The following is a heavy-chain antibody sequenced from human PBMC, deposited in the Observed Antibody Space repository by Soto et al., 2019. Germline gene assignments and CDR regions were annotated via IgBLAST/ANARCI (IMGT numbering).Heavy chain of an antibody. CDR2: IYSGGNT. D-gene: IGHD6-13*01. CDR3: ARTLSSWYYFDY. CDR1: GFTVSSNY. V-gene: IGHV3-53*01. Sequence: LRLSCAASGFTVSSNYMSWVRQAPGKGLEWVSLIYSGGNTYFADSVKGRFTISRDNSKNTLYLQMNSLKAEDTAVYYCARTLSSWYYFDYWGQGTLVTVSS. J-gene: IGHJ4*02.